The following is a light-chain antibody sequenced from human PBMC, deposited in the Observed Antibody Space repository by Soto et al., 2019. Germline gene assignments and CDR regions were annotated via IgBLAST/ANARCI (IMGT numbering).Light chain of an antibody. CDR1: SSNIGAGYD. CDR3: QSHDSSLSAVV. J-gene: IGLJ2*01. CDR2: VNS. V-gene: IGLV1-40*01. Sequence: QAVVTQPPSVSGAPGQRVTISCTGSSSNIGAGYDVHWYQQLPGTAPKLLIYVNSNRPSGVPDRFSGSKSGTSASLAITGLQAEDEADYYCQSHDSSLSAVVFGGGTKLTVL.